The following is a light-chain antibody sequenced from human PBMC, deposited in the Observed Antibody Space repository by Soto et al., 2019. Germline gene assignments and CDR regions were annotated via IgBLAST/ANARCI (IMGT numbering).Light chain of an antibody. J-gene: IGKJ1*01. CDR3: QQYNSYSQT. V-gene: IGKV1-5*03. Sequence: DIQMTQSPSTLSASVGDRVTITCRASQSISSWLAWYQQKPGKAPTLLIYKASSLGSGVPSRFSGGGSGTEYTLTISSLQPDEFATYYCQQYNSYSQTFGQGTKVEIK. CDR2: KAS. CDR1: QSISSW.